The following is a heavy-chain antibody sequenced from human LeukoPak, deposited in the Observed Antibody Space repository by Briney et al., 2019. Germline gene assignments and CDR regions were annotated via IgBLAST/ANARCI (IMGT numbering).Heavy chain of an antibody. CDR3: ARHVPGYSSSWHDY. CDR2: MSHSGST. V-gene: IGHV4-38-2*01. CDR1: GYSISSGYH. D-gene: IGHD6-13*01. Sequence: SETLSLTCAVSGYSISSGYHWAWIRQPPGKGLEWIGSMSHSGSTYYNPSLKSRVTISVDTSKNQFSLKLSSVTAADTAVYYCARHVPGYSSSWHDYWGQGTLVTVSS. J-gene: IGHJ4*02.